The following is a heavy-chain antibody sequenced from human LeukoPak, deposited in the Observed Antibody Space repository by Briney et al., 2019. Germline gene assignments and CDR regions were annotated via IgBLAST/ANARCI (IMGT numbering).Heavy chain of an antibody. D-gene: IGHD2-15*01. CDR2: INHSGST. Sequence: PSETLSLTCAVYGGPFSGYYWSWIRQPPGKGLEWIGEINHSGSTNYNPSLKSRVTISVDPSKNQFSLKLSSVTAADTAVYYCARGYCSGGSCRYYFDYWGQGTMVTVSS. J-gene: IGHJ4*02. CDR1: GGPFSGYY. CDR3: ARGYCSGGSCRYYFDY. V-gene: IGHV4-34*01.